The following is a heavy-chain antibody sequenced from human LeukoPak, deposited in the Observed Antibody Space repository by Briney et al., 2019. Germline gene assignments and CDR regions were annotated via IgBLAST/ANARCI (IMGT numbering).Heavy chain of an antibody. Sequence: GGSLRLSCAASGSTFSHYGMHWVRQAPGKGLEWVTFIRYDGSNKYYADSVKGRFTISRDNSKNTLYLEMNSLRAEDTAVYYCAKDSGELRDYYYMDVWGKGTTVTVSS. V-gene: IGHV3-30*02. D-gene: IGHD1-7*01. CDR1: GSTFSHYG. J-gene: IGHJ6*03. CDR2: IRYDGSNK. CDR3: AKDSGELRDYYYMDV.